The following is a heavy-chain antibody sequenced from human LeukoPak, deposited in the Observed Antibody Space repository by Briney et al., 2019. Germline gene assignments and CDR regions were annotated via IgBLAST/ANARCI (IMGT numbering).Heavy chain of an antibody. CDR2: IYPGDSDT. J-gene: IGHJ4*02. CDR3: AFLWCGELPTY. V-gene: IGHV5-51*01. Sequence: GESLKISCKGSGYSFTRYWIGWVRQMPGKGLEWMGIIYPGDSDTRYSPSFQGQVTISADKSISTAYLQWSSLMASVTAMYYCAFLWCGELPTYWGQGTLVTVSS. CDR1: GYSFTRYW. D-gene: IGHD3-10*01.